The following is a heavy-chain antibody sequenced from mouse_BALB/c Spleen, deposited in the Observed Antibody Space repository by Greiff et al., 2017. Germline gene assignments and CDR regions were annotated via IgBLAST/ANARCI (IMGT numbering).Heavy chain of an antibody. Sequence: EVQVVESGGGLVKPGGSLKLSCAASGFTFSSYTMSWVRQTPEKRLEWVATISSGGGNTYYPDSVKGRFTISRDNAKNNLYLQMSSLRSEDTALYYCARSGGNYGYAMDYWGQGTSVTVSS. CDR2: ISSGGGNT. D-gene: IGHD2-1*01. V-gene: IGHV5-9*03. J-gene: IGHJ4*01. CDR1: GFTFSSYT. CDR3: ARSGGNYGYAMDY.